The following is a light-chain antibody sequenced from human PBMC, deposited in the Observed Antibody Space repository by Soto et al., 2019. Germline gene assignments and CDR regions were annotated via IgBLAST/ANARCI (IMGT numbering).Light chain of an antibody. CDR1: QSSNNY. J-gene: IGKJ2*01. V-gene: IGKV1-39*01. CDR2: AAS. CDR3: QQTYRTPYT. Sequence: DIPMTQSPSSLSASVGDRVTITCRASQSSNNYLNWYHQKPGKAPKLLIYAASSLQSGVPSRFSGSGSGTDFTLTISNLQPEDFATYYCQQTYRTPYTFGQGTKLEIK.